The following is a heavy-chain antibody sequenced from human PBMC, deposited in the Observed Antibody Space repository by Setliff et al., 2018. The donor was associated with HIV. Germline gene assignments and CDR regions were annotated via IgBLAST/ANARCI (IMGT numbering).Heavy chain of an antibody. CDR1: GYTFSTYG. J-gene: IGHJ4*02. D-gene: IGHD1-26*01. CDR3: ARDRRFAGTYHFDS. CDR2: ISTYNGIT. V-gene: IGHV1-18*01. Sequence: GASVKVSCKASGYTFSTYGISWVRQAPGQGLEWMGWISTYNGITNYAQKFQERVTMTTDTSSTTAYMELRSLRSDDTAVYYCARDRRFAGTYHFDSWGQGTLVTVSS.